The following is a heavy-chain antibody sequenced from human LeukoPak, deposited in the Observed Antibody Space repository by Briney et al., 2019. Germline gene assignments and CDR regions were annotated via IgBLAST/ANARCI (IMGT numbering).Heavy chain of an antibody. CDR2: ISSSSSYI. CDR3: ARGGYDILTGYYKVDY. Sequence: GGSLRLSCAASGFTFSSYSMNWVRQAPGKGLEWASSISSSSSYIYYADSVKGRFTISRDNAKNSLYLQMNSLRAEDTAVYYCARGGYDILTGYYKVDYWGQGTLVTVSS. D-gene: IGHD3-9*01. V-gene: IGHV3-21*01. J-gene: IGHJ4*02. CDR1: GFTFSSYS.